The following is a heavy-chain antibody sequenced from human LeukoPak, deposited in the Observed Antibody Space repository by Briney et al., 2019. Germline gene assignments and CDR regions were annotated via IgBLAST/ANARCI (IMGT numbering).Heavy chain of an antibody. CDR3: ARPRIQDDAFDI. J-gene: IGHJ3*02. V-gene: IGHV1-18*01. D-gene: IGHD2-21*01. CDR2: ISAYNGNT. CDR1: GYTFTNYC. Sequence: ASVTVSCKASGYTFTNYCIRWVRQAPGQGVEGVGWISAYNGNTNDAQKLQGRVTMTTDTSTSTAYMELRSLRSDDTAVYYCARPRIQDDAFDIWGQGTMVTVSS.